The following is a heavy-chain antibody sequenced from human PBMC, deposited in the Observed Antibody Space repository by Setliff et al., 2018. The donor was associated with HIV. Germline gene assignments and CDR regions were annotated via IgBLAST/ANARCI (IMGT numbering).Heavy chain of an antibody. D-gene: IGHD3-3*01. V-gene: IGHV4-39*07. CDR3: ARVIASGYNFWSGYPFDAFDV. Sequence: SETLSLTCTVSGDSISSSAYYWGWVRQPPGKGLEWIGSIYYSGTAYYNPSLRSRVTILVDTSNNNFSLKLNSVTAADTAMYHCARVIASGYNFWSGYPFDAFDVWGQGTMVPVSS. CDR2: IYYSGTA. J-gene: IGHJ3*01. CDR1: GDSISSSAYY.